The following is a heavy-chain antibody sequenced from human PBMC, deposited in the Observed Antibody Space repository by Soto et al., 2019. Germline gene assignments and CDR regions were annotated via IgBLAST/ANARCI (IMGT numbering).Heavy chain of an antibody. J-gene: IGHJ4*02. CDR3: ARGPNSFYYDSRGYYSVGFDY. Sequence: PSETLSLTCTVSGGSISSGGYYRSWIRQHPGKGLEWIGYIYYSGSTYYNPSLKSRVTISVDTSKNQFSLKLSSVTAADTAVYYCARGPNSFYYDSRGYYSVGFDYWGQGTLVTVSS. CDR2: IYYSGST. CDR1: GGSISSGGYY. V-gene: IGHV4-31*03. D-gene: IGHD3-22*01.